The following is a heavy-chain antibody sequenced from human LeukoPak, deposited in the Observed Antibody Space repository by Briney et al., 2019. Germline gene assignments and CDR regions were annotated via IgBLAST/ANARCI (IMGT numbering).Heavy chain of an antibody. D-gene: IGHD5-24*01. V-gene: IGHV1-3*01. CDR1: GYSFSTYT. J-gene: IGHJ4*02. Sequence: ASVKVSCKASGYSFSTYTMNWMRQAPGQRLEWMGWINAGNGNTKYSQKFQGRVTITRDTSASTAYMEMRSLRSEDTAVYYCAREIDRDDYIRFFDYWGQGTLVTVSS. CDR2: INAGNGNT. CDR3: AREIDRDDYIRFFDY.